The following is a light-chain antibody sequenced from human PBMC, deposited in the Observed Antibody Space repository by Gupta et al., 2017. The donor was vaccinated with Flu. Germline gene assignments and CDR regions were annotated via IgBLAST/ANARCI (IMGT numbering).Light chain of an antibody. CDR3: YSRDSNDSHHSV. CDR2: AKI. V-gene: IGLV3-19*01. CDR1: SLGNSY. J-gene: IGLJ3*02. Sequence: SSELTQDPAVSVALGQTVRITGQVDSLGNSYASWYQQQPAQAPVLLINAKIIRPSGIPDRFSCSSSRNRASSTITGAQAEDDDDYYYYSRDSNDSHHSVFGGGTKLTVL.